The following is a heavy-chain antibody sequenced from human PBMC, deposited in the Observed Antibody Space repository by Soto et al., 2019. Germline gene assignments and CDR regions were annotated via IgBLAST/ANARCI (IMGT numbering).Heavy chain of an antibody. CDR1: GGTFSSYA. CDR2: IIPIFGTA. Sequence: SVKVSCKASGGTFSSYAISWVRQAPGQGLEWMGGIIPIFGTANYAQKFQGRVTITADESTSTAYMELSSLRSEDTAVYYCAVVQRGYSYAPRFEDWGQGTRVTVSS. J-gene: IGHJ4*02. D-gene: IGHD5-18*01. V-gene: IGHV1-69*13. CDR3: AVVQRGYSYAPRFED.